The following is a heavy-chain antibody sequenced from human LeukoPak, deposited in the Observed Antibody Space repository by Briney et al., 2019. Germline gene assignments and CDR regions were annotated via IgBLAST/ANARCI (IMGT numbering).Heavy chain of an antibody. CDR2: INPNSGGT. CDR1: GYTFTGYY. Sequence: ASVKVSCKAPGYTFTGYYVHWVRQAPGQGLEWMGWINPNSGGTNYAQKFQGWVTMTRDTSISTAYMELSRLRSDDTAVYYCARSVVVAATDSPLFDYWGQGTLVTVSS. CDR3: ARSVVVAATDSPLFDY. J-gene: IGHJ4*02. D-gene: IGHD2-15*01. V-gene: IGHV1-2*04.